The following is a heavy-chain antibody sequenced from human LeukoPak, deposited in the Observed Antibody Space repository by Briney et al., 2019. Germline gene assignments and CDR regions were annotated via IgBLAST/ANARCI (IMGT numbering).Heavy chain of an antibody. CDR2: INHSGST. CDR3: ARELRCSGGSCSDWFDP. J-gene: IGHJ5*02. D-gene: IGHD2-15*01. CDR1: GVSFSGYY. V-gene: IGHV4-34*01. Sequence: SETLSLTCAVYGVSFSGYYWSWIRQPPGKGLEWIGEINHSGSTNYNPSLKSRVTISVDTSKNQFSLKLSSVTAADTAVYYCARELRCSGGSCSDWFDPWGQGTLVTVSS.